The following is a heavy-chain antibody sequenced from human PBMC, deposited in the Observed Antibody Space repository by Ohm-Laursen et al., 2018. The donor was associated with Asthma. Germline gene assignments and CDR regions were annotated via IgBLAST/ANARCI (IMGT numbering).Heavy chain of an antibody. D-gene: IGHD2-21*01. V-gene: IGHV3-7*01. J-gene: IGHJ6*02. Sequence: SLRLSCTASGFTFSSYGMHWVRQAPGKGLEWVANIKQDGSEKYYVDSVKGRFTISRDNAKNSLYLQMNSLRAEDTAVYYCAREYCGGDCYYYYYGMDVWGQGTTVTVSS. CDR1: GFTFSSYG. CDR2: IKQDGSEK. CDR3: AREYCGGDCYYYYYGMDV.